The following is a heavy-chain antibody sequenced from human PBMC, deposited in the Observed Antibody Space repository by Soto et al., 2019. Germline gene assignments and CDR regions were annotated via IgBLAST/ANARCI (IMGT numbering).Heavy chain of an antibody. CDR1: GFTFSSYS. J-gene: IGHJ5*02. D-gene: IGHD3-9*01. CDR2: FRTGGDDGTT. Sequence: HPGGSLRLSCAASGFTFSSYSMSWVRQAPGKGLEWVSGFRTGGDDGTTYYADSVKGRFTISRDNSKNTLLLQMNSLRAEDTAVYYCASCPLPAGLRYFDWLSQQFWFDPWGQGTLVTVSS. CDR3: ASCPLPAGLRYFDWLSQQFWFDP. V-gene: IGHV3-23*01.